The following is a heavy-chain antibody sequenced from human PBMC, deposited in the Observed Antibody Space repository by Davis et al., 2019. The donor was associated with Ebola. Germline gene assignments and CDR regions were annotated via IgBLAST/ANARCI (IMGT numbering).Heavy chain of an antibody. CDR2: IRRKVDKYET. CDR3: IKVSITVGARYFDS. V-gene: IGHV3-72*01. J-gene: IGHJ4*02. Sequence: GESLKISCTASGFTFSDHYMDWVRQAPGRGLEWVGRIRRKVDKYETEYAASVKGRFIIPRDDSTNSLYLQMNSLRTEDTALYYCIKVSITVGARYFDSWGQGTLVTVSS. CDR1: GFTFSDHY. D-gene: IGHD4-23*01.